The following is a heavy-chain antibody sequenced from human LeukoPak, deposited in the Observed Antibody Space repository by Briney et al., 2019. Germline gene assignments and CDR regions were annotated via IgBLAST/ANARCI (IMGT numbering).Heavy chain of an antibody. CDR1: GYTFTSYY. D-gene: IGHD3-9*01. CDR2: INPSGGST. V-gene: IGHV1-46*01. Sequence: ASVKVSCKASGYTFTSYYMHWVRQAPGQGLEWMGIINPSGGSTSYAQKFQGRVTMTRDTSTSTVYMELSSLRSEDTAVYYCARAPPYDILTGYSPPYGMDVWGQGTTVTVSS. CDR3: ARAPPYDILTGYSPPYGMDV. J-gene: IGHJ6*02.